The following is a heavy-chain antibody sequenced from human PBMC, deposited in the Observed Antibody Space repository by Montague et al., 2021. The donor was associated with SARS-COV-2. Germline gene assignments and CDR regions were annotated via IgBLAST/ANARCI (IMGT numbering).Heavy chain of an antibody. CDR1: GFTFSGYW. CDR3: AKGGFYRFDAFDT. CDR2: INSDGSIT. D-gene: IGHD2/OR15-2a*01. J-gene: IGHJ3*02. Sequence: SLILSCAASGFTFSGYWMHWARQAPVKGLVWVSYINSDGSITHYXDSVKGRFTISRDNAKSTLYLQMNNLRAEDTAVYYCAKGGFYRFDAFDTWGQGTIVTVSS. V-gene: IGHV3-74*01.